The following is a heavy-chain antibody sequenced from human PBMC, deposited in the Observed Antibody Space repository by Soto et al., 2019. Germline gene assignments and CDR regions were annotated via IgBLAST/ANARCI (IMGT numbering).Heavy chain of an antibody. J-gene: IGHJ4*02. V-gene: IGHV4-34*01. CDR3: ARGNRRYLGYCSSTTCPYYFDY. CDR1: GGSFSGYY. CDR2: INHSGST. Sequence: SETLSLTCAVYGGSFSGYYWSWIRQPPGKGLEWIGEINHSGSTNYNPSLKSRVTISVDTSKNQFSLKLSSVTAADTAVYYCARGNRRYLGYCSSTTCPYYFDYCGQGTLVTVSS. D-gene: IGHD2-2*01.